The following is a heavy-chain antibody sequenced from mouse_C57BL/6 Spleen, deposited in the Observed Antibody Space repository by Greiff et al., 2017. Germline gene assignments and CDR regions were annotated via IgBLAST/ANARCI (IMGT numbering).Heavy chain of an antibody. Sequence: LQESGAELARPGASVKMSCKASGYTFTSYTMHWVKQRPGQGLEWIGYINPSSGYTKYNQKFKDKATLTADKSSSTAYMQLGSLTSEDSAVYYCACLRDGAMDYWGQGTSVTVSS. V-gene: IGHV1-4*01. J-gene: IGHJ4*01. CDR1: GYTFTSYT. D-gene: IGHD3-3*01. CDR2: INPSSGYT. CDR3: ACLRDGAMDY.